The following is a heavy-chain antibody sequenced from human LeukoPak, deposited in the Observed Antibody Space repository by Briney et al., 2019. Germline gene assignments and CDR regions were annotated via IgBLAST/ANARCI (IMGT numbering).Heavy chain of an antibody. CDR3: ARVGLDDWGVFYFDY. Sequence: KPGRSLRLSCAASGFPFSSFELIWVRQAPGKGLEWLSYISGSGRSIYYGDSVKGRFTISRDNAKNSLYLQMNSLRPEDTALYYCARVGLDDWGVFYFDYWGQGTLVTVSS. J-gene: IGHJ4*02. CDR2: ISGSGRSI. D-gene: IGHD3-9*01. CDR1: GFPFSSFE. V-gene: IGHV3-48*03.